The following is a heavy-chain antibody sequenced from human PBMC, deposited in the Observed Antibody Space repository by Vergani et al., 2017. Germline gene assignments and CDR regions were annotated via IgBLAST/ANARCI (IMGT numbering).Heavy chain of an antibody. CDR1: GFTLSNSD. Sequence: QVQLVESGGGVVERGGSLRLSCATSGFTLSNSDMQWLRQGPGKGLEFVAFIQFDGSNQYYADSVKGRFTLSRDFSKNTLYLQMNSLRTDDTAPYYCAKHFRSWGIDYWGQGTQVIVSS. J-gene: IGHJ4*02. CDR3: AKHFRSWGIDY. D-gene: IGHD3-10*01. V-gene: IGHV3-30*02. CDR2: IQFDGSNQ.